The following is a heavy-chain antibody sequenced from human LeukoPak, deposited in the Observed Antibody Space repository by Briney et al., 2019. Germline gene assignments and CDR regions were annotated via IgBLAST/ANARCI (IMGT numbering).Heavy chain of an antibody. Sequence: SETLSLTCTVSGGSISSYYWSWIRQPAGKGLEWIGRIYTSGSTNYNPSLKSRVTMSVDTSKNQFSLKLGSVTAADTAVYYRARDVRSGWYAYFDYWGQGTLVTVSS. V-gene: IGHV4-4*07. CDR3: ARDVRSGWYAYFDY. CDR1: GGSISSYY. D-gene: IGHD6-19*01. CDR2: IYTSGST. J-gene: IGHJ4*02.